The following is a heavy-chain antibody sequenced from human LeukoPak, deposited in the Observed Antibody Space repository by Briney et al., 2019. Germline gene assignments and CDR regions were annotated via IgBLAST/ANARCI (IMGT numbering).Heavy chain of an antibody. D-gene: IGHD3-10*01. CDR3: ATDRGHAFDI. CDR2: IYSDGSGT. V-gene: IGHV3-74*01. J-gene: IGHJ3*02. Sequence: GGSLRLSCAASGFTFSSYWMHWVRQAPGKGLVWVSRIYSDGSGTSYAESVKGRFTISRDNAKNTLFLQMNSLTAEDTAVYYCATDRGHAFDIWGQGATVTVS. CDR1: GFTFSSYW.